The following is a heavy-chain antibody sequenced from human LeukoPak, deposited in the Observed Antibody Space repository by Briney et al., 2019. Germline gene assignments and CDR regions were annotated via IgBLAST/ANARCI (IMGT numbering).Heavy chain of an antibody. V-gene: IGHV3-7*01. J-gene: IGHJ4*02. CDR1: GFTFSGYW. D-gene: IGHD3-22*01. CDR2: IKQDGSEK. Sequence: PGGSLRLSCAASGFTFSGYWMSWVRQAPGKGLEWVANIKQDGSEKYYVDSVKGRFTISRDNAKNSLYLQMNSLRAEDTAVYYCAGVYYDSSGYYLFFDYWGQGTLVTVSS. CDR3: AGVYYDSSGYYLFFDY.